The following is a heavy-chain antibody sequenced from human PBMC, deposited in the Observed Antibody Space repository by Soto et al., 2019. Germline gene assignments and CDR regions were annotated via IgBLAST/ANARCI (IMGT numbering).Heavy chain of an antibody. CDR1: GYTFTGYY. D-gene: IGHD1-26*01. V-gene: IGHV1-2*04. Sequence: ASVKVSCKASGYTFTGYYMHWVRQAPGQGLEWMGWINPNSGGTNYERKVKGWGTMTRDTSISTAYMELSRLRSYDTAVYYCARASNSGSNDYWGQGTLVTVSS. J-gene: IGHJ4*02. CDR2: INPNSGGT. CDR3: ARASNSGSNDY.